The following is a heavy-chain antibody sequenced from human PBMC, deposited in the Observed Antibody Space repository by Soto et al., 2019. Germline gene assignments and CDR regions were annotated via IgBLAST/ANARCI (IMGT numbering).Heavy chain of an antibody. Sequence: PSGTLSLTCAVYGGTFSGYYWSWIRQPPGKGLEWIGEINHSGSTNYNPSLKSRVTISVDTSKNQFSLKLSSVTAADTAVYYCARGSRLRLGELSPQLYYFDYWGQGTLVTVSS. CDR2: INHSGST. V-gene: IGHV4-34*01. D-gene: IGHD3-16*02. CDR1: GGTFSGYY. CDR3: ARGSRLRLGELSPQLYYFDY. J-gene: IGHJ4*02.